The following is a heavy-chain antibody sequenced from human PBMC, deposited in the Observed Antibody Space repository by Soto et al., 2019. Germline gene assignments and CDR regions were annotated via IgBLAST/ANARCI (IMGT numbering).Heavy chain of an antibody. J-gene: IGHJ4*02. Sequence: SETLSLTCAVSGGSVSSGGNYWGWIRQSPGKGLEWIGSVHDTGTTHYNPSLTSRVTISVDTSKNQFSLSVNSVTAADTAVYYCARGLSSPSAAGVWGQGTLVTVSS. D-gene: IGHD6-6*01. CDR3: ARGLSSPSAAGV. CDR1: GGSVSSGGNY. V-gene: IGHV4-39*01. CDR2: VHDTGTT.